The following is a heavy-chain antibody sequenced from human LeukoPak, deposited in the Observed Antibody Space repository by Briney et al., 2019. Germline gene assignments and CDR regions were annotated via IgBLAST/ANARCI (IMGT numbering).Heavy chain of an antibody. CDR2: IYTSGTT. CDR1: GDSMSNYY. J-gene: IGHJ3*02. Sequence: SETLSLTCTVSGDSMSNYYWSWIRQPAGKGLEWIGRIYTSGTTAYNPSLKSRVTMSMDKSKDQFSLKVTSVAAADTAIYYCARGMTFYYDSRGYYGAIDIWGQGTMVTVSS. V-gene: IGHV4-4*07. CDR3: ARGMTFYYDSRGYYGAIDI. D-gene: IGHD3-22*01.